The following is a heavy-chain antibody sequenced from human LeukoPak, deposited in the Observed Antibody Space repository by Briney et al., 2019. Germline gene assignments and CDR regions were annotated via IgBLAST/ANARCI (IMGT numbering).Heavy chain of an antibody. D-gene: IGHD3-22*01. Sequence: PSETLSLTCAVYGGSFSGYYWSWIRQPPGEGLEGIGEINHSGSTNYNPSLKSRVTISVDTSKNQFSLTLSSVTAADTAVYYCARYYYDSSGHFDYWGEGTLVTVSS. J-gene: IGHJ4*02. CDR2: INHSGST. V-gene: IGHV4-34*01. CDR1: GGSFSGYY. CDR3: ARYYYDSSGHFDY.